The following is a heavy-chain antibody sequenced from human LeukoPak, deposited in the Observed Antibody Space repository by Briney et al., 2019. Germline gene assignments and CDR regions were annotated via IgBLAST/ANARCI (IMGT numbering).Heavy chain of an antibody. CDR3: ARPDSSGYYPDAFDI. CDR2: IYCSGST. CDR1: GGSISSSSYY. D-gene: IGHD3-22*01. V-gene: IGHV4-39*07. J-gene: IGHJ3*02. Sequence: PSETLSLTCTVSGGSISSSSYYWGWIRQPPGKGLEWIGSIYCSGSTYYNPSLKSRVTISVDTSKNQFSLKLSSVTAADTAVYYCARPDSSGYYPDAFDIWGQGTMVTVSS.